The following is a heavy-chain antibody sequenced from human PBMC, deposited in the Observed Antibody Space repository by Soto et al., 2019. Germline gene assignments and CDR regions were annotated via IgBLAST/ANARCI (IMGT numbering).Heavy chain of an antibody. CDR3: ARRKGDYYDSSGSHYYFDY. Sequence: GASVKVSCKASGYTFTGYYMHWVRQAPGQGLEWMGWINPNSGGTKSAQKFKGRVTMTRDTSISTAYMELSRLRSDDTAGCYCARRKGDYYDSSGSHYYFDYWGQGRLFTVCS. D-gene: IGHD3-22*01. V-gene: IGHV1-2*02. J-gene: IGHJ4*02. CDR2: INPNSGGT. CDR1: GYTFTGYY.